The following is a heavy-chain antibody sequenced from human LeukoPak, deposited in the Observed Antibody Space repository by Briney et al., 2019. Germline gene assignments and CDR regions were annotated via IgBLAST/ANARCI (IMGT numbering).Heavy chain of an antibody. Sequence: PGRSLRLSCTASGFIFDDYGMHWVRQGPGKGLEWVAGISWNSGSKGYADSVKGRFTISRENAKYALYLEMSSLRTEDTALYYCAKDTDYYAGLDAWGQGTTVTVSS. J-gene: IGHJ6*02. CDR3: AKDTDYYAGLDA. D-gene: IGHD3-10*01. V-gene: IGHV3-9*01. CDR1: GFIFDDYG. CDR2: ISWNSGSK.